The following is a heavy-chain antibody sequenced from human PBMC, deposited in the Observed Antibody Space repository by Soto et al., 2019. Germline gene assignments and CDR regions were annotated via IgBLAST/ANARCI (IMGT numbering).Heavy chain of an antibody. CDR2: ISFDGSKK. Sequence: QVQLVESGGGVVQPGRSLRLSCAASGFTFSSYAMHWVRQAPGKGLEWVAVISFDGSKKYYADSVKDRFTVPRDNSKNTLYVQMNSLRAEDTAVYYFGRDRRFGNGYNLGFDYWGQGTLVTVSS. D-gene: IGHD5-12*01. J-gene: IGHJ4*02. CDR1: GFTFSSYA. V-gene: IGHV3-30-3*01. CDR3: GRDRRFGNGYNLGFDY.